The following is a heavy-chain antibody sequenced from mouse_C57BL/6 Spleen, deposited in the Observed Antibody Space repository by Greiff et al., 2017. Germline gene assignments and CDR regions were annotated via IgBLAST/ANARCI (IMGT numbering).Heavy chain of an antibody. V-gene: IGHV1-64*01. D-gene: IGHD2-1*01. CDR2: IHPNSGST. Sequence: VQLQQPGAELVKPGASVKLSCKASGYTFTSYWMHWVKQRPGQGLEWIGMIHPNSGSTNYNEKFKNKATLTVDKSSSTAYMQLSSLTSEDSAVYYCARVYYGNYVGFAYWGQGTLVTVSA. J-gene: IGHJ3*01. CDR3: ARVYYGNYVGFAY. CDR1: GYTFTSYW.